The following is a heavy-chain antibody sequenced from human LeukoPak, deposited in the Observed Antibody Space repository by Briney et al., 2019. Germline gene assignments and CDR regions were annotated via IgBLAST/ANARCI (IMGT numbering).Heavy chain of an antibody. D-gene: IGHD3-22*01. V-gene: IGHV1-2*02. CDR2: INPNSGGT. CDR1: GYTFTGYY. Sequence: ASVKVSCKASGYTFTGYYMHWVRQAPGQGLEWMGWINPNSGGTNYAQRFQGRVTMTRDTSISTAYMELSRLRSDDTAVYYCARGPPYYYDSSGYLDYWGQGTLVTVSS. J-gene: IGHJ4*02. CDR3: ARGPPYYYDSSGYLDY.